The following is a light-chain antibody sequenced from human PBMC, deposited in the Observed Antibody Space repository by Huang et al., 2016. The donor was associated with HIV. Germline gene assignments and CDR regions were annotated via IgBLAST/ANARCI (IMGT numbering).Light chain of an antibody. V-gene: IGKV3-20*01. CDR2: GAS. J-gene: IGKJ4*02. CDR3: QQYVTSPLT. Sequence: IVLTQSPATVSLSPGERAALSCRASQNVTSNFLAWYQQRSGQAPRLLMYGASSRAFGISDRFSGSGSGTDFLLTSSKLDPGDSAVYYCQQYVTSPLTCGGGTKVE. CDR1: QNVTSNF.